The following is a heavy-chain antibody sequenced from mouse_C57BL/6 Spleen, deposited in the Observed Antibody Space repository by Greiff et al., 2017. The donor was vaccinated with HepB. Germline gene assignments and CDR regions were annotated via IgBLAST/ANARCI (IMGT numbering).Heavy chain of an antibody. D-gene: IGHD1-1*01. J-gene: IGHJ3*01. CDR1: GYTFTSYD. CDR2: IYPRDGST. CDR3: ARGLTTVVAPFAY. Sequence: QVQLKESGPELVKPGASVKLSCKASGYTFTSYDINWVKQRPGQGLEWIGWIYPRDGSTKYNEKFKGKATLTVDTSSSTAYMELHSLTSEDSAVYFCARGLTTVVAPFAYWGQGTLVTVSA. V-gene: IGHV1-85*01.